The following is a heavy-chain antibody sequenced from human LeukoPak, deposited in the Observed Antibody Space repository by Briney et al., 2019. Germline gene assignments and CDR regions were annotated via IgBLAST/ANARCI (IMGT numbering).Heavy chain of an antibody. D-gene: IGHD6-19*01. Sequence: KPSETLSLTCSVSDDSITMYYWTWIRQPPGKGLEWIGSIYHSGSTYYNPSLKSRVTISVDTSKNQFSLKLNSVTAADTAVYYCARGLRGDSSGWYRPPKMSFYYYYYMDVWGKGTTVTVSS. CDR2: IYHSGST. CDR1: DDSITMYY. J-gene: IGHJ6*03. CDR3: ARGLRGDSSGWYRPPKMSFYYYYYMDV. V-gene: IGHV4-38-2*02.